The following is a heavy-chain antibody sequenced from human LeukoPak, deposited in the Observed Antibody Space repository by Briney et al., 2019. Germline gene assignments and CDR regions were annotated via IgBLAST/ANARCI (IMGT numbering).Heavy chain of an antibody. J-gene: IGHJ4*02. Sequence: GPVKVSCKASGYTFTSYAMNRVRQAPGQGLEWMGWINTNTGNPTYAQGFTGRFVFSLDTSVSTAYLQISSLKAEDTAVYYCARDARVGSYDHWGQGTLVTVSS. D-gene: IGHD1-26*01. CDR3: ARDARVGSYDH. CDR1: GYTFTSYA. CDR2: INTNTGNP. V-gene: IGHV7-4-1*02.